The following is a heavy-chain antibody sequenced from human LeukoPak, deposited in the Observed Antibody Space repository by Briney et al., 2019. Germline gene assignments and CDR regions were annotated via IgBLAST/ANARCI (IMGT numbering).Heavy chain of an antibody. D-gene: IGHD3-10*01. J-gene: IGHJ5*02. CDR2: ISYDGSYK. Sequence: GGALRLSCAASGFTFSSYAMHWVRQAPGKGLEWVAVISYDGSYKYHADSVKGRFTISRDNSRNTLYLQMNRLRAEDTAVYYCARGISMVRGVIPSYSWFDPWGQGTLVTVSS. V-gene: IGHV3-30-3*01. CDR3: ARGISMVRGVIPSYSWFDP. CDR1: GFTFSSYA.